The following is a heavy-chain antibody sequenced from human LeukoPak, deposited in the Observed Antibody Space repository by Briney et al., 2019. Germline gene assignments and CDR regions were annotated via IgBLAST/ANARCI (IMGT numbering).Heavy chain of an antibody. D-gene: IGHD3-22*01. Sequence: GGSLRLSCAASGFTVSTYWMHWVRQAPGKGLVWVSRINGDGSTTNYADSVNSGFTTSRDKAKNTLYLQMNSLRAEDTAVYYCATGNYYDSRGYYTFGHWGQGTLVTVSS. CDR3: ATGNYYDSRGYYTFGH. V-gene: IGHV3-74*01. J-gene: IGHJ1*01. CDR2: INGDGSTT. CDR1: GFTVSTYW.